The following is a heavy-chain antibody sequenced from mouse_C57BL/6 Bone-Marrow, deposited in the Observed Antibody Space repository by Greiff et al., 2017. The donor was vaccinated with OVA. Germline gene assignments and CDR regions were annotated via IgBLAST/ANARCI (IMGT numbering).Heavy chain of an antibody. V-gene: IGHV14-4*01. CDR1: GFNIKDDY. Sequence: VQLKQSGAELVRPGASVKLSCTASGFNIKDDYMHWVKQRPEQGLEWIGWIDPENGDTEYASKFQGKATITADTSSNTAYLQLSSLTSEDTAVYYCTTGNYKNYWGQGTTLTVSS. CDR2: IDPENGDT. J-gene: IGHJ2*01. CDR3: TTGNYKNY. D-gene: IGHD2-1*01.